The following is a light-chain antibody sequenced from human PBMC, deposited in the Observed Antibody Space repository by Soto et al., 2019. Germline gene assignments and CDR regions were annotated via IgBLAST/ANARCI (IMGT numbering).Light chain of an antibody. CDR2: DAS. J-gene: IGKJ2*01. V-gene: IGKV3-20*01. CDR3: QQYGNSPPYT. Sequence: ESALTQSPGTLSLSPGERATLSCRASQSVSSSYLAWYQQKPGQAPRLLIYDASSRATGIPDTFSGSGSGTDFTLTISSLEPEDFAVYYCQQYGNSPPYTFGQGTKLEIK. CDR1: QSVSSSY.